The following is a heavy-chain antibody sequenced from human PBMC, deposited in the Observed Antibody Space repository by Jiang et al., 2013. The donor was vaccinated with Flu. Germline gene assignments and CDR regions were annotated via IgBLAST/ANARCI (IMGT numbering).Heavy chain of an antibody. CDR1: GFIFRSYA. Sequence: LESGGGLVQPGGSLRLSCSASGFIFRSYAMHWVRQAPGRGLEYVSGISNNGGTTYYADSVKGRFTISRDDSKNTLYLQMSSLRAEDTAVYYCVKGSPYSSPGYYFDYWGQGTLVTVSS. D-gene: IGHD6-13*01. CDR3: VKGSPYSSPGYYFDY. V-gene: IGHV3-64D*06. J-gene: IGHJ4*02. CDR2: ISNNGGTT.